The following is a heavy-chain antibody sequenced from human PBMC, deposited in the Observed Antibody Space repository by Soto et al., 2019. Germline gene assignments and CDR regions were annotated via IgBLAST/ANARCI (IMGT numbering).Heavy chain of an antibody. J-gene: IGHJ5*02. D-gene: IGHD3-10*01. CDR3: ARDLPYMVRGVIRGNWFDP. CDR2: IIPIFGTA. V-gene: IGHV1-69*06. Sequence: SVKVSCKASGGTFSSYAISWVRQAPGQGLEWMGGIIPIFGTANYAQKFQGRVTITADKSTSTAYMELSSLRSEDTAVYYYARDLPYMVRGVIRGNWFDPWGQGTLVTVSS. CDR1: GGTFSSYA.